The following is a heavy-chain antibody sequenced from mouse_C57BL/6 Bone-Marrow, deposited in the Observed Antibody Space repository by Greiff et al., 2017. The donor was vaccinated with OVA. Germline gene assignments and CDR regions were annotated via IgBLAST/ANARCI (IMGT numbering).Heavy chain of an antibody. D-gene: IGHD1-1*02. Sequence: QVQLQQPGAELVKPGASVKMSCTASGYTFTSYWITWVKQRPGQGLEWIGDIYPGSGSTKYNEKFKSKATLTVDTSSSTAYMQLSSLTSEDSAVEYCAREGSLYWYFDVWGTGTTVTVSS. CDR3: AREGSLYWYFDV. J-gene: IGHJ1*03. CDR1: GYTFTSYW. CDR2: IYPGSGST. V-gene: IGHV1-55*01.